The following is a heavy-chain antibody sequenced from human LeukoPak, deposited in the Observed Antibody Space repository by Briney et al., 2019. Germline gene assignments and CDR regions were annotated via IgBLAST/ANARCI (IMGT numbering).Heavy chain of an antibody. J-gene: IGHJ4*02. CDR1: GFSVSNYY. CDR2: IYSGGIT. V-gene: IGHV3-53*01. CDR3: GRDWFKTGDPAS. D-gene: IGHD7-27*01. Sequence: GSLRLSCEASGFSVSNYYMSWVRQAPGKGLECVSVIYSGGITHYPDSVKGRFTISRDNSKNTLYLQMSNLRVEDTAVYYCGRDWFKTGDPASWGQGTLVIVSS.